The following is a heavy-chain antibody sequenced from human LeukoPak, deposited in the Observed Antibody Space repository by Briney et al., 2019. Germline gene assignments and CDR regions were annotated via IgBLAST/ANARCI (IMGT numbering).Heavy chain of an antibody. V-gene: IGHV3-48*01. CDR3: ARDPIRRSVTTYHYYYMDV. CDR1: GFTFSSYS. CDR2: ISSSSSTI. Sequence: GGSLRLSCAASGFTFSSYSMNWVRQAPGKGLEWVSYISSSSSTIYYADSVKGRFTISRDNAKNSLYLQMNSLRAEDTAVYYCARDPIRRSVTTYHYYYMDVWGKGTTVTVSS. J-gene: IGHJ6*03. D-gene: IGHD4-17*01.